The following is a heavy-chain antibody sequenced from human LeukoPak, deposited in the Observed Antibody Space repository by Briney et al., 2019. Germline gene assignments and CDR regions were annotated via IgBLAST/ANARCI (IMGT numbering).Heavy chain of an antibody. Sequence: GESLKISCKGSGYSFTSYWISWVRQMPGKGLEWMGRIDPSDSYTNYSPSFQGHVTISADKSISTAYLQWSSLKASDTAMYYCARHAASGSYFGADAFDIWGQGTMVTVSS. CDR3: ARHAASGSYFGADAFDI. V-gene: IGHV5-10-1*01. CDR1: GYSFTSYW. CDR2: IDPSDSYT. J-gene: IGHJ3*02. D-gene: IGHD3-10*01.